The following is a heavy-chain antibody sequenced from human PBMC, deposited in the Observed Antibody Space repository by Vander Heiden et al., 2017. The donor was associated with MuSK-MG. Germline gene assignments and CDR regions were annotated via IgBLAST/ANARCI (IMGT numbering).Heavy chain of an antibody. J-gene: IGHJ4*02. CDR3: ARDFSSSLGD. D-gene: IGHD2-2*01. Sequence: EVQLVESGGGLVKPGGSLRLSCAASGFTFSSYSMNWVRQAPGKGLEWVSSISSSSRDRDDADSVKGRFTISRDNAKNSLYLEMKRLRAEDTALYDGARDFSSSLGDWGQGSIVTVSS. CDR2: ISSSSRDR. CDR1: GFTFSSYS. V-gene: IGHV3-21*01.